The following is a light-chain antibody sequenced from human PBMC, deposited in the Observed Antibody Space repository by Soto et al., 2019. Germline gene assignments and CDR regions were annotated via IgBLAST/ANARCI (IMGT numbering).Light chain of an antibody. Sequence: DIQMTQSPSAMSASVGDRVTITCRASQDISNYLAWFQQKPGKVPKRLIYAASTLQSGVPSRFSGSGSGTEFTLTISSLQPDDFATYYCQQYKSYSSWTFGQGTKVDIK. CDR1: QDISNY. J-gene: IGKJ1*01. CDR3: QQYKSYSSWT. V-gene: IGKV1-17*03. CDR2: AAS.